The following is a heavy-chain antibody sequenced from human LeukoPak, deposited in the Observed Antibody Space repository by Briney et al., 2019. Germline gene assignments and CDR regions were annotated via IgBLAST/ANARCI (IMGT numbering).Heavy chain of an antibody. D-gene: IGHD1-1*01. CDR3: AKVPSSELERFDY. CDR1: GFTFSDYY. Sequence: GGSLRLSCAASGFTFSDYYMSWIRQAPGKGLEWVSYISSSGSTIYYADSVKGRFTISRDNAKNSLYLQMNSLRAEDTAVYYCAKVPSSELERFDYWGQGTLVTVSS. J-gene: IGHJ4*02. CDR2: ISSSGSTI. V-gene: IGHV3-11*01.